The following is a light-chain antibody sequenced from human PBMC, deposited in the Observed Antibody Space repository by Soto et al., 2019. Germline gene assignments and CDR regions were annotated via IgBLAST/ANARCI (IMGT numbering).Light chain of an antibody. Sequence: EIVLTQSPGTLSLSPWERATLSCRASQSVSSNLAWYQQKPGQAPRLLIYGASTRATGIPARFSGSGSGTEFTLTISSLQSEDFAVYYCQQYNNWPRTFGPGTKVDIK. CDR1: QSVSSN. J-gene: IGKJ1*01. V-gene: IGKV3-15*01. CDR2: GAS. CDR3: QQYNNWPRT.